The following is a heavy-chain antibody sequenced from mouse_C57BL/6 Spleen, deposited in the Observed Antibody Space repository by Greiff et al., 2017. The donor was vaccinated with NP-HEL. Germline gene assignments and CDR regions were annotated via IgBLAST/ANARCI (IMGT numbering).Heavy chain of an antibody. CDR2: IYPRSGNT. Sequence: SGAELARPGASVKLSCKASGYTFTSYGISWVKQRTGQGLEWIGEIYPRSGNTYYNEKFKGKATLTADKSSSTAYMELRSLTSEDSAVYFCAMDYDDGAWFAYWGQGTLVTVSA. CDR3: AMDYDDGAWFAY. J-gene: IGHJ3*01. D-gene: IGHD2-4*01. V-gene: IGHV1-81*01. CDR1: GYTFTSYG.